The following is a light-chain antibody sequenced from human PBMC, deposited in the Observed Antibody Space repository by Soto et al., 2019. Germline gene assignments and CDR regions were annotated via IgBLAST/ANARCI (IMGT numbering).Light chain of an antibody. CDR3: SSYTSISTLYV. V-gene: IGLV2-14*01. J-gene: IGLJ1*01. Sequence: QSVLTXPASVSGSPGQSITISCTGTNSDVGGYNYVSWYQQHPGKAPELMIYEVSHRPSGVSNRFSGSKSDNTASLTISGLHAEDEADYYCSSYTSISTLYVFGTGTKVTVL. CDR1: NSDVGGYNY. CDR2: EVS.